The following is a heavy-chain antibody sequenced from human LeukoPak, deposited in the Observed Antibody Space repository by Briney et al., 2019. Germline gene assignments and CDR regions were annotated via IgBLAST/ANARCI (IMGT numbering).Heavy chain of an antibody. Sequence: GGSLRLSCAASGFTFSSYGMHWVRQAPGKGLEWVAFIRYDGSNKYYADSVKGRFTISRDNSKNSLYLQMNSLRTEDTALYYCAKGSLYDSTEFQHWGQGTLVTVSS. CDR3: AKGSLYDSTEFQH. V-gene: IGHV3-30*02. J-gene: IGHJ1*01. CDR2: IRYDGSNK. CDR1: GFTFSSYG. D-gene: IGHD3-22*01.